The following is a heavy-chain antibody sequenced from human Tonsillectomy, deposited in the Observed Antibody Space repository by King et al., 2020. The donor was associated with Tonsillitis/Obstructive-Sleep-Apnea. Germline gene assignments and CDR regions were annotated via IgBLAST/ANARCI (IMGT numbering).Heavy chain of an antibody. Sequence: QVQLVESGAEVKKPGASVKVSCKASGYTFTGYYMHWVRQAPGQGLEWMGWINPNSGGTNYAQKFQGRVTMTRDTSISTAYMELSRLRSDDTAVYYCARGASSTSPYYYYGMDVWGQGTTVTVSS. V-gene: IGHV1-2*02. CDR1: GYTFTGYY. J-gene: IGHJ6*02. CDR3: ARGASSTSPYYYYGMDV. D-gene: IGHD2-2*01. CDR2: INPNSGGT.